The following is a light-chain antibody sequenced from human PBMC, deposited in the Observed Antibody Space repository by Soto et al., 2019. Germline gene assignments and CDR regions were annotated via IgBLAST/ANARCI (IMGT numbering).Light chain of an antibody. CDR3: HQRQYWPPIT. CDR1: LSVSVY. Sequence: VVWTQSPATLSLSPGERATLSCRTSLSVSVYLDWYQQKPGQAPRLLISDASNRATGIPARFSGSGSGTDFTLTISRREPEDFAVYYCHQRQYWPPITFGQGTRLEIK. CDR2: DAS. V-gene: IGKV3-11*01. J-gene: IGKJ5*01.